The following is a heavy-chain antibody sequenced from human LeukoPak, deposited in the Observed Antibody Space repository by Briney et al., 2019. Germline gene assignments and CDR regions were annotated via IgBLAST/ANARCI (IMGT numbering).Heavy chain of an antibody. D-gene: IGHD2-21*01. CDR1: GGSISSGGYY. V-gene: IGHV4-31*03. CDR3: ARMGIGVDY. Sequence: PSETLSLTCTVSGGSISSGGYYWSWIRQHPGKGLEWFGYIYYIGSTYYNPSLKSRVTISVDTSKNQFSLKVTSVTAADTAVYYCARMGIGVDYWGQGTLVTVSS. J-gene: IGHJ4*02. CDR2: IYYIGST.